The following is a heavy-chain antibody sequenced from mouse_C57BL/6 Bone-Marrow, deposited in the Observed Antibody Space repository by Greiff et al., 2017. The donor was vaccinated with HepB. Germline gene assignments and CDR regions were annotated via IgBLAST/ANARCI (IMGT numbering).Heavy chain of an antibody. CDR3: ARECDYGYFDY. CDR1: GFTFSDYY. J-gene: IGHJ2*01. D-gene: IGHD2-4*01. V-gene: IGHV5-16*01. CDR2: INYDGSST. Sequence: EVNVVESEGGLVQPGSSMKLSCTASGFTFSDYYMAWVRQVPEKGLEWVANINYDGSSTYYLDSLKSRFIISRDNAKNILYLQMSSLKSEDTATYYCARECDYGYFDYWGQGTTLTVSS.